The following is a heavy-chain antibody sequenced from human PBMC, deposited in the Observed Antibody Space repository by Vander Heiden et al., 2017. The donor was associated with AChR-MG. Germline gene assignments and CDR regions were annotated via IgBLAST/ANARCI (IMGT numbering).Heavy chain of an antibody. CDR2: ISYDGSNK. J-gene: IGHJ6*03. CDR1: GFTFSSYA. Sequence: QVQLVESGGGVVQPGRSLRLSCAASGFTFSSYAMHWVRQAPGKGLEWVAVISYDGSNKYYADSVKGRFTISRDNSKNTLYLQMNSLRAEDTAVYYCARRLSHYYYYYYMDAWGKGTTVTVSS. V-gene: IGHV3-30-3*01. CDR3: ARRLSHYYYYYYMDA.